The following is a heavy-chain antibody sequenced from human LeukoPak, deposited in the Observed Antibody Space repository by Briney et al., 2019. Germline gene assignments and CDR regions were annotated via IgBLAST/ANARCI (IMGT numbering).Heavy chain of an antibody. Sequence: GASVKVSCKASGYTFTGYYMHWVRQAPGQGLEWIGWINPNSGGTNYAQKFQGRVTMTRDTSISTAYMELSRLRSDDTAVYYCARDPIDYYDSSGYWKSDNWFDPWGQGTLVTVSS. J-gene: IGHJ5*02. CDR2: INPNSGGT. D-gene: IGHD3-22*01. V-gene: IGHV1-2*02. CDR1: GYTFTGYY. CDR3: ARDPIDYYDSSGYWKSDNWFDP.